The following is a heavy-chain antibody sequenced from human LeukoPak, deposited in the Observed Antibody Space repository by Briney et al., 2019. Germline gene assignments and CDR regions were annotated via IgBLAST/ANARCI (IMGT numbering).Heavy chain of an antibody. CDR2: IYYSGSGST. CDR3: AREEIRSWFDP. J-gene: IGHJ5*02. Sequence: SETLSLTCTVSGYSISSGYYWGWIRQPPQKGPEWIGSIYYSGSGSTYYNPSLQSRATISVDTSNNQFSLTLNSVTAADTAVYYCAREEIRSWFDPWGQGTLVTVSS. D-gene: IGHD5-24*01. V-gene: IGHV4-38-2*02. CDR1: GYSISSGYY.